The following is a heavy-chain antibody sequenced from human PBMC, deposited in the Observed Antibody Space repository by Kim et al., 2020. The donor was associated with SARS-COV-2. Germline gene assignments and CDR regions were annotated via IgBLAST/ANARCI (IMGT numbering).Heavy chain of an antibody. J-gene: IGHJ4*02. Sequence: DDKRYSPSLKSRLTITKDTSKNQVVLTMTNMDPVDTATYYCAQTQLWFNYWGQGTLVTVSS. V-gene: IGHV2-5*01. CDR2: DDK. D-gene: IGHD5-18*01. CDR3: AQTQLWFNY.